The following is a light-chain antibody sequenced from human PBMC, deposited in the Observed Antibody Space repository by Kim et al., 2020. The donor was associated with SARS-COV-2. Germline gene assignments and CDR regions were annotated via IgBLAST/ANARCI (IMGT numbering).Light chain of an antibody. Sequence: QSALTQPASVSGSPGQSITISCTGTNSDVGAYNYVSWYQHHPGRVPKLILYDVNKRPSGVSDRFSGSQSGNTAPLTISGLQAEDEADYYCSSYTSSITVLFGGGTKLTVL. CDR3: SSYTSSITVL. V-gene: IGLV2-14*03. CDR1: NSDVGAYNY. CDR2: DVN. J-gene: IGLJ3*02.